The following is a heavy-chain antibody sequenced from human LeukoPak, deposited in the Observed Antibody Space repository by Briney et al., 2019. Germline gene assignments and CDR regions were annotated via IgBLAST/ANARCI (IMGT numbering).Heavy chain of an antibody. CDR1: GGTFSSYA. CDR3: AKDRLDYRPYYFDY. V-gene: IGHV3-23*01. Sequence: SCKASGGTFSSYAMSWVRQAPGKGLEWVSAISGSGGSTYYADSVKGRFTISRDNSKNTLYLQMNSLRAEDTAVYYCAKDRLDYRPYYFDYWGQGTLVTVSS. CDR2: ISGSGGST. J-gene: IGHJ4*02. D-gene: IGHD4-11*01.